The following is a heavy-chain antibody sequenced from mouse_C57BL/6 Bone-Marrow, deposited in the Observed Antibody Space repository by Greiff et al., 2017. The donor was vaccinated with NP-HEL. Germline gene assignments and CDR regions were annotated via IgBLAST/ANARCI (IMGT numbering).Heavy chain of an antibody. D-gene: IGHD4-1*01. CDR1: GYSFTGYY. CDR2: INPSTGGT. V-gene: IGHV1-42*01. J-gene: IGHJ4*01. CDR3: ARRWDDYAMDY. Sequence: EVQLQQSGPELVKPGASVKISCKASGYSFTGYYMNWVKQSPEKSLEWIGEINPSTGGTTYNQKFKAKATLTVDKSSSTAYMQLKSLTSEDSAVYYCARRWDDYAMDYWGQGTSVTVSS.